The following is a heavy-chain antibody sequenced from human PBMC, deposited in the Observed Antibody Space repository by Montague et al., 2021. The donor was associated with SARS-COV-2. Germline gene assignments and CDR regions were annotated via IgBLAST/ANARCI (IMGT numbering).Heavy chain of an antibody. J-gene: IGHJ6*02. D-gene: IGHD3-22*01. V-gene: IGHV5-51*01. CDR1: GYSFTSYW. Sequence: QSGAEVKKPGESLKISCKGSGYSFTSYWIGWVRQMPGKGLEWMGIIYPGDSDTRYSPSFQGQVTISADKSISTAYLQWSSLKASDTAMYYCARQYYYDSSGYYYYYGMDVWGQGTTVTVSS. CDR3: ARQYYYDSSGYYYYYGMDV. CDR2: IYPGDSDT.